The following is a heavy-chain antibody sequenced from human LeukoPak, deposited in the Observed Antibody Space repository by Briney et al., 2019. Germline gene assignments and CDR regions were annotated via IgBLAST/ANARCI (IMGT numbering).Heavy chain of an antibody. V-gene: IGHV3-30*02. Sequence: PGGSLRLSCAASGFTFSSYGMSWVRQAPGKGLEWVAFIRYDGSNKYYADSVKGRFTISRDNSKNTLYLQMNSLRAEDTAVYYCAKVWKNRYYYYMDVWGKGTTVTISS. CDR3: AKVWKNRYYYYMDV. CDR2: IRYDGSNK. D-gene: IGHD1-1*01. J-gene: IGHJ6*03. CDR1: GFTFSSYG.